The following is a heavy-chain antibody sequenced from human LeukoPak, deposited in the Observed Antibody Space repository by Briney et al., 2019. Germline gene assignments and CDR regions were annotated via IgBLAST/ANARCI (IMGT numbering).Heavy chain of an antibody. V-gene: IGHV4-61*03. Sequence: PSETLSLTCTVSGGSISSGGYYWSWIRQPPGKGLEWIGEIYHSGSTNYNPSLKSRVTISVDKSKNHFSLKLSSVTAADTAVYYCAREGSSGYSLGYWGQGTLVTVSS. D-gene: IGHD3-22*01. CDR3: AREGSSGYSLGY. CDR1: GGSISSGGYY. CDR2: IYHSGST. J-gene: IGHJ4*02.